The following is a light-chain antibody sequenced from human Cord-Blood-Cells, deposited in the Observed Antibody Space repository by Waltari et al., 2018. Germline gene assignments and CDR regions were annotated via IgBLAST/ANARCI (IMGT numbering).Light chain of an antibody. CDR2: KDS. V-gene: IGLV3-25*03. CDR1: ALPKQY. J-gene: IGLJ3*02. Sequence: SYELTQPPSVSVSPGQTARITCSGDALPKQYAYWYRQKPGQAPVLVIYKDSERPSGIPERFSGSSSGTTVTLTISGVQAEDEADYYCQSADSSGTYRRVFGGGTKLTVL. CDR3: QSADSSGTYRRV.